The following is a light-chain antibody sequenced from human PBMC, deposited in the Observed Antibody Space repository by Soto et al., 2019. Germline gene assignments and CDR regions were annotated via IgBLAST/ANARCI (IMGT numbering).Light chain of an antibody. V-gene: IGKV1-6*02. Sequence: AIPMTQSPSSLSASVGDRVTITCRASQDIRNDLGWYQHKPGKAPKFLIYDASTLESGVPSRFSGSGSGTDFTLTISSLQPDDFATYYCQQYNNYPRTFGQGTKVDIK. CDR3: QQYNNYPRT. CDR1: QDIRND. J-gene: IGKJ1*01. CDR2: DAS.